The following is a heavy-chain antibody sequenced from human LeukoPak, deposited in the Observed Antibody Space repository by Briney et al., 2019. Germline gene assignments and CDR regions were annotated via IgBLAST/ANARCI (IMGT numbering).Heavy chain of an antibody. D-gene: IGHD6-25*01. CDR2: IKGDESAK. CDR3: AREASGNYHVFDS. CDR1: GFTFSTYW. V-gene: IGHV3-7*01. J-gene: IGHJ4*02. Sequence: PGGSLRLSCAASGFTFSTYWMTWVRQAPGKGLEWVANIKGDESAKHQADSVKGRFTISRDNAQNSVYLQMSSLRGEDTAVYYCAREASGNYHVFDSWGQGTLVIVSS.